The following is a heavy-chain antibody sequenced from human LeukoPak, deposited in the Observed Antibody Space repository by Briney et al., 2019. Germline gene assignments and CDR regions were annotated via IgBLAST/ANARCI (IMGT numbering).Heavy chain of an antibody. J-gene: IGHJ4*02. V-gene: IGHV3-7*04. CDR3: ARDYYGSGDY. Sequence: AGGSLRLSCAASGFTFSLYWMSWGRQAPGKGLEWVADIKEDGSEKYYVDSVKGRFTISRDNAKNSLFLQMNSLRAEDTAVYYCARDYYGSGDYWGQGTLVTVSS. CDR1: GFTFSLYW. CDR2: IKEDGSEK. D-gene: IGHD3-10*01.